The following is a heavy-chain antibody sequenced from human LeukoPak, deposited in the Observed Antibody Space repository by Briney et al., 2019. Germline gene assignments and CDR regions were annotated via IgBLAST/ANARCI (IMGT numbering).Heavy chain of an antibody. J-gene: IGHJ4*02. CDR2: IYPSGST. CDR1: GGSISSGDYY. Sequence: SETLSLTCTVSGGSISSGDYYWSWIRQPAGKGLEWIGRIYPSGSTNYNPSLKSRVTMSVDTSKNQFSLKLSSVTAADTAVYYCARVSTIAAAGIDYWGQGTLVTVSS. V-gene: IGHV4-61*02. CDR3: ARVSTIAAAGIDY. D-gene: IGHD6-13*01.